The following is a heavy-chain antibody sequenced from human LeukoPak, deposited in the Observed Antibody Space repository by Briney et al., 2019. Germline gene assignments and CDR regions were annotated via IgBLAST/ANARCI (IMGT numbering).Heavy chain of an antibody. V-gene: IGHV1-18*01. CDR3: ARTVLASAAAGTPDY. J-gene: IGHJ4*02. CDR1: GYTLTSYG. CDR2: ISAYNGNT. Sequence: ASVKVSCKASGYTLTSYGISWVRQAPGQGLEWMGWISAYNGNTNYAQKLQGRVTMTTDTSTSTAYMELRSLRSDDTAVYYCARTVLASAAAGTPDYWGQGTLVTVSS. D-gene: IGHD6-13*01.